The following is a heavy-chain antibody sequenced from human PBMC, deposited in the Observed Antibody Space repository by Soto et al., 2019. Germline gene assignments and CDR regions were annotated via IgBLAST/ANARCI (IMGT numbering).Heavy chain of an antibody. Sequence: PSETLSPPWTVYGRSISSSSSYWGWILQPPGKGLKYIGSIYYSGRNSYSKSLKSPVTIAIDTSKNQFSLKLGSATVADTAVNYSGTERIAVVVEVMYAFDIWGQGTMVTVSS. V-gene: IGHV4-39*01. D-gene: IGHD3-22*01. J-gene: IGHJ3*02. CDR3: GTERIAVVVEVMYAFDI. CDR1: GRSISSSSSY. CDR2: IYYSGRN.